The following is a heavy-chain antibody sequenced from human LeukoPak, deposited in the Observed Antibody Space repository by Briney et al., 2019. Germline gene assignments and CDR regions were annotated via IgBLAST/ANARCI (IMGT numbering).Heavy chain of an antibody. CDR3: AKGSRVVPAAYCDS. CDR2: ISGSGGTT. V-gene: IGHV3-23*01. CDR1: GFTFSSYA. J-gene: IGHJ4*02. D-gene: IGHD2-2*01. Sequence: GGSLRLSCAASGFTFSSYAMTWVRQAPGKGLEWVSVISGSGGTTYYADSVKGRFTISRDNSKNTLYLQMNSLRAEDTAVYYCAKGSRVVPAAYCDSWGQGTLVTVSS.